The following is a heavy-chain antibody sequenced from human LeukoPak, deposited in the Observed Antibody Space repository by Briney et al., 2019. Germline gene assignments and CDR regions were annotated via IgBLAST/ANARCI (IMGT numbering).Heavy chain of an antibody. CDR3: ARDIELST. D-gene: IGHD5-12*01. Sequence: PGGSLRLSCAASGFMLRDAAMTWVRQAPGKGLEWVSLIASSGLNTYYADSVRGRFTISRDNSKNTLSLQMNSLRVEDTAIYYCARDIELSTWGLGTLVTVSS. V-gene: IGHV3-23*01. CDR2: IASSGLNT. J-gene: IGHJ3*01. CDR1: GFMLRDAA.